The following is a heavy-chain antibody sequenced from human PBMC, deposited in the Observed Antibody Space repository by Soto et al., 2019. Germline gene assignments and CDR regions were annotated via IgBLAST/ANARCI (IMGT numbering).Heavy chain of an antibody. Sequence: GESLNISCKGSGYSFTSYWIGWVRQMPGKGLEWMGIIYPGYSDNRYSPSFQGQVTISADKSISTAYLQWSSLKASNTAMYYCAIPYSRSQGADYWGQGTVVSVSA. CDR1: GYSFTSYW. CDR2: IYPGYSDN. J-gene: IGHJ4*02. V-gene: IGHV5-51*01. CDR3: AIPYSRSQGADY. D-gene: IGHD6-6*01.